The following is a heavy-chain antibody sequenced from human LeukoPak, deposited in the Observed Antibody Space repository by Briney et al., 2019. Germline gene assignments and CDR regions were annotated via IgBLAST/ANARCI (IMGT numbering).Heavy chain of an antibody. CDR3: SRSYHTYYFDY. CDR2: IKSKSDGGTT. V-gene: IGHV3-15*01. J-gene: IGHJ4*02. Sequence: GRSLRLSCAASGFTFSSYGMHWVRQAPGKGLEWVGRIKSKSDGGTTDYAAPVKGRFTISRDDSKNTLYLQMNSLKSEDTAVYYCSRSYHTYYFDYWGQGTLVTVSS. D-gene: IGHD1-26*01. CDR1: GFTFSSYG.